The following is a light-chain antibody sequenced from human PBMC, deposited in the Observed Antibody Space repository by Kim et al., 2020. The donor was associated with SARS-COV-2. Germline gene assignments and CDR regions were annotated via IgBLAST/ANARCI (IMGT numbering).Light chain of an antibody. CDR1: SSNIGVNS. CDR2: GNS. CDR3: AAWDDSLSAWV. J-gene: IGLJ3*02. V-gene: IGLV1-47*01. Sequence: QSVLTQPPSASGTPGQSVTISCSGSSSNIGVNSVYWFQQLPGTAPKLLIYGNSQRPSGVPDRFSASKSGTSASLAVSGLRSDDEADFYCAAWDDSLSAWVFGGGTQLTVL.